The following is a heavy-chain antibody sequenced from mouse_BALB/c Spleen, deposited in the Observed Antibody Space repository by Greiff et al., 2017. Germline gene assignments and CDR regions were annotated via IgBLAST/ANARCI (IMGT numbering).Heavy chain of an antibody. CDR3: ARTGTGWFAY. J-gene: IGHJ3*01. V-gene: IGHV14-1*02. D-gene: IGHD4-1*01. CDR2: IDPENGNT. Sequence: VQLQQSGAELVKPGASVKLSCKASGYTFTSYYMHWVKQRPEQGLEWIGWIDPENGNTIYDPKFQGKASITADTSSNTAYLQLSSLTSEDTAVYYCARTGTGWFAYWGQGTLVTVSA. CDR1: GYTFTSYY.